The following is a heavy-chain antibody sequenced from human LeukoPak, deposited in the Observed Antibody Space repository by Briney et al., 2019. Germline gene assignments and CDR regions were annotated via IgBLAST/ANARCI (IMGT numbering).Heavy chain of an antibody. Sequence: SGGSLRLSCAASGFTFSSYGMHWIRQAPGKGLEWVSYISSSGNTIYYADSLKGRFTISRDNAKNSLYLQMNSLKAEDAAVYYCARNFYDSSTNYHYFDYWGQGTLVTVSS. CDR1: GFTFSSYG. CDR2: ISSSGNTI. J-gene: IGHJ4*02. CDR3: ARNFYDSSTNYHYFDY. D-gene: IGHD3-22*01. V-gene: IGHV3-48*04.